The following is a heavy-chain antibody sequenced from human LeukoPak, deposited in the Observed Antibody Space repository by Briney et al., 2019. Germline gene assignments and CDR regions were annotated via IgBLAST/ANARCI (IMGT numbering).Heavy chain of an antibody. Sequence: SETLSLTCTVSGGSISSASYYWGWIRQPPGKGLEWIGSIYYSGSTYYNRSLKSRVTISVDTSKNQFSLKLSSVTAADTAVYYCARQEWEPHYFDYWGQGTLVAVSS. CDR1: GGSISSASYY. CDR2: IYYSGST. J-gene: IGHJ4*02. CDR3: ARQEWEPHYFDY. D-gene: IGHD1-26*01. V-gene: IGHV4-39*01.